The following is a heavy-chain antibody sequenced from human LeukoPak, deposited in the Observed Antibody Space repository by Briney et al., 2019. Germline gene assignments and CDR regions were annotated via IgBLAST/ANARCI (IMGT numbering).Heavy chain of an antibody. Sequence: ASVKVSCKASGYMLTSYYMHWVRLAPGQGLEWMGIIDPSGGSTSYAQKFQGRVTMTRDTSTSTVYMDLSSLRSEDTAVYYCARDRMVRYYYYYMDVWGKGTTVTVSS. CDR3: ARDRMVRYYYYYMDV. CDR2: IDPSGGST. J-gene: IGHJ6*03. CDR1: GYMLTSYY. D-gene: IGHD3-10*01. V-gene: IGHV1-46*01.